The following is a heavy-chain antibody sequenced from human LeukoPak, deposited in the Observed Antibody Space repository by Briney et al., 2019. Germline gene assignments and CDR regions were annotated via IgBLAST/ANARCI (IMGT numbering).Heavy chain of an antibody. V-gene: IGHV1-46*01. D-gene: IGHD6-13*01. J-gene: IGHJ6*04. Sequence: ASVKVSCKASGYTFTSYYMHWVRQAPGQGLEWMGIINPSGGSTSYAQKFQGRVTMTRDTSTSTVYMELSSLRSEDTAVYYCARDSNSSWYSDYYGMDVWGKGTTVTASS. CDR2: INPSGGST. CDR1: GYTFTSYY. CDR3: ARDSNSSWYSDYYGMDV.